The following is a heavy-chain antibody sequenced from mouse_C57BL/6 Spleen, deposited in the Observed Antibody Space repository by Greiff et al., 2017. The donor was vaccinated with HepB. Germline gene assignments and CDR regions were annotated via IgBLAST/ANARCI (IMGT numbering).Heavy chain of an antibody. V-gene: IGHV1-54*01. D-gene: IGHD1-1*01. Sequence: QVQLQQSGAELVRPGTSVKVSCKASGYAFTNYLIEWVKQRPGQGLEWIGVINPGSGGTNYNEKFKGKATLTADKSSSTAYMQLSSLTSEDSAVYFCARYYYGSNLAYWGQGTLVTVSA. CDR2: INPGSGGT. CDR1: GYAFTNYL. J-gene: IGHJ3*01. CDR3: ARYYYGSNLAY.